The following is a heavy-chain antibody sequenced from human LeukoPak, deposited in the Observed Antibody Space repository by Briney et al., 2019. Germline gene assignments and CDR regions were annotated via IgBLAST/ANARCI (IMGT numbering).Heavy chain of an antibody. J-gene: IGHJ6*03. D-gene: IGHD1-7*01. Sequence: ASVKVSCKASGYTFTSYDINWVRQATGQGLEWMGWMNPNSGNTGYAQKFQGRVTITRNTSISTAYMELSSLRSEDTAVYYCARTGTTYPGGYYYYYMDVWGKGTTVTVSS. CDR2: MNPNSGNT. V-gene: IGHV1-8*03. CDR1: GYTFTSYD. CDR3: ARTGTTYPGGYYYYYMDV.